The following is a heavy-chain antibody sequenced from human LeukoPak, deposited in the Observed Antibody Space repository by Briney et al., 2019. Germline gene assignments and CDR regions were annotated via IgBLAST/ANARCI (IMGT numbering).Heavy chain of an antibody. CDR3: ARDTGYCGGDCRLAYYYYMDV. V-gene: IGHV4-4*07. CDR1: GGSISSYY. D-gene: IGHD2-21*02. Sequence: SETLSLTCTVSGGSISSYYWSWIRQPAGKGLEWIGRIYTSGSTNYNPSLKSRVTISVDTSKNQFSLKLSSVTAADTAVYYCARDTGYCGGDCRLAYYYYMDVWGKGTTVTISS. CDR2: IYTSGST. J-gene: IGHJ6*03.